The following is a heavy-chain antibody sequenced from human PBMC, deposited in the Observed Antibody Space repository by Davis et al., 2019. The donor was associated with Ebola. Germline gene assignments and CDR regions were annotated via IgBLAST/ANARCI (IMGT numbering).Heavy chain of an antibody. CDR3: AHTDSSGWFLDYLDY. V-gene: IGHV2-5*02. CDR2: ILWDDDK. D-gene: IGHD6-13*01. J-gene: IGHJ4*02. Sequence: SGPTLVKPTPTLTLTCTVSGFSLSANGVGVGWIRHPPGKALEWLALILWDDDKRFSPSLKSRLTITKDTSKNQVGLTMANMDPVDTATYYCAHTDSSGWFLDYLDYWGPGILVTVSS. CDR1: GFSLSANGVG.